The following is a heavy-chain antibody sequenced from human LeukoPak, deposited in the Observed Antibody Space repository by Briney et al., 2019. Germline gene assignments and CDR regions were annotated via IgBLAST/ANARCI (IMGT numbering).Heavy chain of an antibody. D-gene: IGHD3-3*01. J-gene: IGHJ5*02. Sequence: SCKASGGTFSSYGMHWVRQAPGKGLEWVAVIWYDGSNKYCADSVKGRFTISRDNSKNTLYLQMNSLRAEDTAAYYCARDSGGPFDYDFWGGQSWFDPWGQGTLVTVSS. CDR1: GGTFSSYG. CDR3: ARDSGGPFDYDFWGGQSWFDP. V-gene: IGHV3-33*01. CDR2: IWYDGSNK.